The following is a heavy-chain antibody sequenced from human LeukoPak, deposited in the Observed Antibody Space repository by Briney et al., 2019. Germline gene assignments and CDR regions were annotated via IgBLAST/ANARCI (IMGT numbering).Heavy chain of an antibody. D-gene: IGHD6-13*01. Sequence: PGGSLRLSCAVSGFPFSNYWMSWVRQAPGKGLEWVANIKPDGTERHYVDSVKGRFTISRDNAKNSLFLQMNSLRAGDTAVYYCARDSRTAPGTMDYWGQGTLVTVSS. J-gene: IGHJ4*02. CDR3: ARDSRTAPGTMDY. CDR1: GFPFSNYW. V-gene: IGHV3-7*01. CDR2: IKPDGTER.